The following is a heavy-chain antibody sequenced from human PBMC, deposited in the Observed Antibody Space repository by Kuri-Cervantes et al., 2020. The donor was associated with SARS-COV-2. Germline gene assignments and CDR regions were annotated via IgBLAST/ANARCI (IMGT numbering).Heavy chain of an antibody. CDR3: AKWGGYCSGGSCSLPFQH. J-gene: IGHJ1*01. V-gene: IGHV3-23*01. CDR2: ISSSGSGGST. CDR1: GFTFSDYY. D-gene: IGHD2-15*01. Sequence: GESLKISCAASGFTFSDYYMSWIRQAPGKGLEWVSYISSSGSGGSTYYADSVKGRFTISRDNSKNTLYLQMNSLRAEDTAVYYCAKWGGYCSGGSCSLPFQHWGQGTLVTVSS.